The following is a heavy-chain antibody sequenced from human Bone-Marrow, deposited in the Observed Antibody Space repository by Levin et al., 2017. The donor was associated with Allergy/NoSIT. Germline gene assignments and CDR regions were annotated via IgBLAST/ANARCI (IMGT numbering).Heavy chain of an antibody. D-gene: IGHD3-22*01. CDR3: ARDLYDYDNAFDI. CDR2: IIPILGIA. V-gene: IGHV1-69*04. CDR1: GGTFSSYT. Sequence: ASVKVSCKASGGTFSSYTISWVRQAPGQGLEWMGRIIPILGIANYAQKFQGRVTITADKSTSTAYMELSSLRSEDTAVYYCARDLYDYDNAFDIWGQGTMVTVSS. J-gene: IGHJ3*02.